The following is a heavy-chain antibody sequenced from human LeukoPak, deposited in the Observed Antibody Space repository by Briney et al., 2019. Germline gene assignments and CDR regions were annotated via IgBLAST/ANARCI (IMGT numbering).Heavy chain of an antibody. D-gene: IGHD4-17*01. CDR3: ARDQEVTNNWFDS. V-gene: IGHV1-69*13. J-gene: IGHJ5*01. CDR1: GGTFSSYA. CDR2: IIPIFGTA. Sequence: ASVKVSCKTSGGTFSSYAISWVRQAPGQGLEWMGGIIPIFGTANYAQKFQGRVTITADESTSTAYMELSSLRSEDTAVYYCARDQEVTNNWFDSWGQGTLVTVSS.